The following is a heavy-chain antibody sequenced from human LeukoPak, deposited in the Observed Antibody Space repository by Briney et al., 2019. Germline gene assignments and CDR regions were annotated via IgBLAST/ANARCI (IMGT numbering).Heavy chain of an antibody. CDR3: ARGPYNWNYINFDY. CDR1: GFTFSTYN. Sequence: GGSLRLSCAASGFTFSTYNMNWVRQAPGQGLEWVSSISSSSSNIYYAGSVKGRFTISRDNAKNSLYLQMNSLRAEDTAVYYCARGPYNWNYINFDYWGQGTLVGVSS. D-gene: IGHD1-7*01. J-gene: IGHJ4*02. CDR2: ISSSSSNI. V-gene: IGHV3-21*01.